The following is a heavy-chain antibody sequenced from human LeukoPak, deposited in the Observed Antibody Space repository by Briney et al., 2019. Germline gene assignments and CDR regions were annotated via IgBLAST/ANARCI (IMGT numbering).Heavy chain of an antibody. V-gene: IGHV3-66*01. CDR2: IYSGGST. CDR3: ARGGTSVTAPF. CDR1: GFNVSRNY. Sequence: SGGSLRLSCAASGFNVSRNYMNWVRQAPGKGLEWVSVIYSGGSTNYADSVKGRFTISRDNSKNTVYLQMNSLRAEDTAVYYCARGGTSVTAPFWGQGTMVTVSS. D-gene: IGHD2-21*02. J-gene: IGHJ3*01.